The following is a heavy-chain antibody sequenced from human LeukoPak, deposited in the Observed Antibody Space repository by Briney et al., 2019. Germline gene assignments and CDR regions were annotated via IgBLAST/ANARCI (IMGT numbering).Heavy chain of an antibody. V-gene: IGHV1-58*02. CDR3: AADVTYYYGLSGYSY. Sequence: ASVKVSCKTSGFTFTSSAMQWVRQARGQRLEWIGWIVVGSGNTNYAQKFQERVAITRDMSTDTVYMELSSLRSEDTAVYYCAADVTYYYGLSGYSYWGQGTLVTVSS. J-gene: IGHJ4*02. CDR2: IVVGSGNT. D-gene: IGHD3-10*01. CDR1: GFTFTSSA.